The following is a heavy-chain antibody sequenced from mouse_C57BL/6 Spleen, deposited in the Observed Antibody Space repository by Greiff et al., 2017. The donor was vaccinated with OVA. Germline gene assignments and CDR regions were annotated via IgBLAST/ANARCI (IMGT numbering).Heavy chain of an antibody. CDR1: GYAFSSSW. Sequence: QVQLQQSGPELVKPGASVKISCKASGYAFSSSWMNWVKQRPGKGLEWIGRIYPGDGDNNYNGKFKGKATLTADKSSSTAYMQLSSLTSEDSAVYFCARARLLHYFDDWGQGTTLTVSS. CDR2: IYPGDGDN. V-gene: IGHV1-82*01. D-gene: IGHD2-3*01. CDR3: ARARLLHYFDD. J-gene: IGHJ2*01.